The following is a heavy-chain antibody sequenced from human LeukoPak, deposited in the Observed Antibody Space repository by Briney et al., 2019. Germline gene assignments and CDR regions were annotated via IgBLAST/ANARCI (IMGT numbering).Heavy chain of an antibody. CDR2: LSDTGDSR. CDR3: AKGDCASGSCYFDD. CDR1: GFTLSKHP. V-gene: IGHV3-23*01. D-gene: IGHD2-8*01. J-gene: IGHJ4*02. Sequence: GGSLRLSCAASGFTLSKHPMYWVRQAPGKGLEGVSSLSDTGDSRHYADSVKGRFTISRDSARSALYLQMNSLRAEDTAVYYCAKGDCASGSCYFDDWGQGSQVTVSS.